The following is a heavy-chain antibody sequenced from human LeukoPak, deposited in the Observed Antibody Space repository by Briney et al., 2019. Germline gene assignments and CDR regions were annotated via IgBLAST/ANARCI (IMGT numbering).Heavy chain of an antibody. J-gene: IGHJ6*02. CDR2: IRSKTYGGTT. CDR3: TRGPIQLWLYHGMDV. D-gene: IGHD5-18*01. V-gene: IGHV3-49*04. Sequence: GGSLRLSCTVSGFTFGDHAMSWVRQAPGKGLERVGIIRSKTYGGTTEYAASVKGRFIISRDDSTSIAYLQMNSLKTEDTAVYYCTRGPIQLWLYHGMDVWGQGTTVTVSS. CDR1: GFTFGDHA.